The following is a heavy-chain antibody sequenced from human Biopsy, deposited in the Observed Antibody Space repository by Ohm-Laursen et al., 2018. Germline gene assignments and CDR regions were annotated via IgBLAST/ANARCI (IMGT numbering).Heavy chain of an antibody. D-gene: IGHD1-26*01. CDR2: ISSSGSTI. J-gene: IGHJ3*02. CDR3: ARDGIVGARFNAFDI. CDR1: GFSFSDNY. V-gene: IGHV3-11*04. Sequence: SRRLSCAASGFSFSDNYMDWVRQAPGKGLEWVSYISSSGSTIYYADSVKGRFTISRDNAKNSLYLQMNSLRAEDTAVYYCARDGIVGARFNAFDIWGQGTMVTVSS.